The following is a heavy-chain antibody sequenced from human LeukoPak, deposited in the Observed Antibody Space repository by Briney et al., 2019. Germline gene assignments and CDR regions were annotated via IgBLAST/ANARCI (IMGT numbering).Heavy chain of an antibody. CDR3: ARGFGDWGLSWFDP. D-gene: IGHD3-10*01. V-gene: IGHV4-61*01. J-gene: IGHJ5*02. CDR2: IYYSGSA. CDR1: GGSVSSGSYY. Sequence: SETLSLTCTVSGGSVSSGSYYWSWIRQPPGKGLEWIGYIYYSGSAKYNPSLKSRVTISVDTSKNQFSLKLTSVTAADTAVYYCARGFGDWGLSWFDPWGQGTLVTVLS.